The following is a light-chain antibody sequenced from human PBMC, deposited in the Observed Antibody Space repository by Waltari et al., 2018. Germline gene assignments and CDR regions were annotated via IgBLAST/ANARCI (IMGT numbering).Light chain of an antibody. CDR2: AAS. J-gene: IGKJ4*01. CDR1: RGIGNS. CDR3: QQLIDYPLT. V-gene: IGKV1-9*01. Sequence: DIVMTQSPSFLSASVGDRVTITCRASRGIGNSLAWYQQKPGKAPKLLIYAASTLQTGVPSRFSGSGYGTEFTLAISSLQPEDFATYYCQQLIDYPLTFGGGTKVEIK.